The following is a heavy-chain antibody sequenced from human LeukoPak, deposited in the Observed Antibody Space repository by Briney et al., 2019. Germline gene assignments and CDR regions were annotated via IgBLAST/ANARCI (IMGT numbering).Heavy chain of an antibody. CDR2: INWNGGST. V-gene: IGHV3-20*04. D-gene: IGHD2-15*01. Sequence: GGSLRLSCAASGFTFDDYGMSWVRQAPGKGLEWVSGINWNGGSTGYADSVKGRFTISRDNAKNSLYLQMNSLRAEDTALYYCRAVVAATCFFNFHPDDYWGQGTLVTVSS. CDR3: RAVVAATCFFNFHPDDY. CDR1: GFTFDDYG. J-gene: IGHJ4*02.